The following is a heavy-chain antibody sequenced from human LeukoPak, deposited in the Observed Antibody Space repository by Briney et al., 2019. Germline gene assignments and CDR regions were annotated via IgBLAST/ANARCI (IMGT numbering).Heavy chain of an antibody. D-gene: IGHD1-1*01. CDR2: THYSGRT. V-gene: IGHV4-59*01. J-gene: IGHJ3*02. CDR3: ARATKRQLLGAFDI. CDR1: GGSISNYY. Sequence: SETLSLTCTVSGGSISNYYWTWIRQPPGKGLEWIGYTHYSGRTTYNPSLKSRVTISVDTSKNQFSLKLSSVTAADTAVYYCARATKRQLLGAFDIWGQGTMVTVSS.